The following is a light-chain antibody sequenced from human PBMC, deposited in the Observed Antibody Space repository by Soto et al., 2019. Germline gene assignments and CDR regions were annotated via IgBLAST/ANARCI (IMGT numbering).Light chain of an antibody. CDR3: CSRL. Sequence: QSVLTQPPSASGSPGQSVTISCTGTSSDVGGYNYVSWYQQHPGKAPKLMIYEVSKRPSGVPFRFSASKSANTASLTVSGLQAADEAYYYCCSRLFGGGTKLTVL. J-gene: IGLJ2*01. CDR1: SSDVGGYNY. V-gene: IGLV2-8*01. CDR2: EVS.